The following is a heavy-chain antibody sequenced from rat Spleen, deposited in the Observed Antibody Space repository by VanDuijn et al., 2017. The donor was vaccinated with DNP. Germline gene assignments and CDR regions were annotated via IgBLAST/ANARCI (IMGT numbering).Heavy chain of an antibody. V-gene: IGHV5-22*01. J-gene: IGHJ1*01. Sequence: EVQLVESGGDLVQPGRSLKLSCAASGFTFSDYNMAWLRQAPRKGLEWVASINTDGGSTHYPDSVKGRFTISRDNAKSTLYLQMNSLRSEDTATYYCARGVYYYSATYWYFDFWGPGTMVSVSS. CDR3: ARGVYYYSATYWYFDF. CDR2: INTDGGST. CDR1: GFTFSDYN. D-gene: IGHD1-1*01.